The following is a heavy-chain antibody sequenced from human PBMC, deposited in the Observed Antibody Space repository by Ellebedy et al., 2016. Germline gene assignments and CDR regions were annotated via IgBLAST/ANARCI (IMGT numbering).Heavy chain of an antibody. J-gene: IGHJ4*02. CDR3: VTGYSGTHSPGEENW. CDR2: ISRDGSGK. D-gene: IGHD1-26*01. CDR1: GFTFSSSW. V-gene: IGHV3-7*03. Sequence: GESLKISCAASGFTFSSSWMSWVRQAPGKGLEWVAHISRDGSGKYYVDSVKGRFTISRDNAKNSVYLQMNNLRAEDTAVYYWVTGYSGTHSPGEENWWGQGTLVTVSS.